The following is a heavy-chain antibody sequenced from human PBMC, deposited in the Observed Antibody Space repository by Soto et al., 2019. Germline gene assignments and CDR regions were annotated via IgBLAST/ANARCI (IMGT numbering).Heavy chain of an antibody. CDR2: ISAYNGNT. CDR3: ARVQSGYDLAS. Sequence: QVQLVQSGAEVKKPGASVKVSCKASGYTFTSYGINWLRQAPGQGLEWMGWISAYNGNTHYAQKLQARVTMTTDTSTTTAYMELRSLRSQATAVYYCARVQSGYDLASWGQGTLGTVSS. D-gene: IGHD5-12*01. V-gene: IGHV1-18*01. J-gene: IGHJ5*01. CDR1: GYTFTSYG.